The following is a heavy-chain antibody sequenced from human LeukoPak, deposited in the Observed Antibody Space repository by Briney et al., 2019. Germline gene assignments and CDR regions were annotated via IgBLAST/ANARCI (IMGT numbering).Heavy chain of an antibody. D-gene: IGHD6-13*01. CDR1: GYTLTELS. CDR2: FDPEDGET. J-gene: IGHJ4*02. CDR3: ATAGTATDPFDY. V-gene: IGHV1-24*01. Sequence: ASVKVSCKVSGYTLTELSMHWVRQAPGKGLEWMGGFDPEDGETIYAQKFQGRVTMTEDTSTDTAYMELSSLRSEDTAVYYCATAGTATDPFDYWGRGTLVTVSS.